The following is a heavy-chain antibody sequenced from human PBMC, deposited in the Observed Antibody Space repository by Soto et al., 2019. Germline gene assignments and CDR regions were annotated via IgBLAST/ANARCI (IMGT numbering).Heavy chain of an antibody. V-gene: IGHV4-59*12. D-gene: IGHD3-10*01. CDR1: GGSISGYY. J-gene: IGHJ4*02. Sequence: PSETLSLTCSVSGGSISGYYWSWIRQTPEKGLEWIGYIYHSGSTYYNPSLKSRVTISVDRSKNQFSLKLSSVTAADTAVYYCARDRGRFGELFLDYWGQGNLVTVSS. CDR3: ARDRGRFGELFLDY. CDR2: IYHSGST.